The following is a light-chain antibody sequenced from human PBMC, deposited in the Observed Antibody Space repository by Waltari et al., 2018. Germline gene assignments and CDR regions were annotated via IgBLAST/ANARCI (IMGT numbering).Light chain of an antibody. J-gene: IGLJ3*02. CDR1: DIGRKT. V-gene: IGLV3-21*04. Sequence: SYVLTQPPSVSVAPGKTARITCGGNDIGRKTVHWYQQRPGRAPLLVIYYDSDRPSGIPERLSGSKSGNTATLTISGLRSEDEADYYCAAWDDSLSVGLFGGGTKLTVL. CDR3: AAWDDSLSVGL. CDR2: YDS.